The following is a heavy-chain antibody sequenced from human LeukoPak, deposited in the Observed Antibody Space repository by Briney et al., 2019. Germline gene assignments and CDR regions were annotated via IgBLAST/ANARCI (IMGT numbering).Heavy chain of an antibody. CDR3: ARGKEVITMLRGLKPGYYLDY. CDR1: GDSLTGYY. D-gene: IGHD3-10*01. V-gene: IGHV4-39*07. J-gene: IGHJ4*02. CDR2: IYYTGNT. Sequence: SETLSLTCTVSGDSLTGYYWGWIRQPPGKGLEWIGNIYYTGNTYYNPSLKSRVTISLDTSKNQFSLKVISMTAADTAVYYCARGKEVITMLRGLKPGYYLDYWGQGTLVTVSS.